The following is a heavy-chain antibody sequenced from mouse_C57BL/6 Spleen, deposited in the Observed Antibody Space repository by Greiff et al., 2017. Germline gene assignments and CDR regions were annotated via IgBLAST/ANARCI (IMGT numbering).Heavy chain of an antibody. CDR2: IDPSDSYT. D-gene: IGHD1-1*01. Sequence: QVQLQQPGAELVMPGASVKLSCKASGYTFTSYWMHWVKQRPGQGLEWIGEIDPSDSYTNYNQKFKGKSTLTVAKSSSTAYMQLSSLTSEDSSVYYCARGNYYGSSPYFDYWGQGTTLTVSS. J-gene: IGHJ2*01. CDR3: ARGNYYGSSPYFDY. CDR1: GYTFTSYW. V-gene: IGHV1-69*01.